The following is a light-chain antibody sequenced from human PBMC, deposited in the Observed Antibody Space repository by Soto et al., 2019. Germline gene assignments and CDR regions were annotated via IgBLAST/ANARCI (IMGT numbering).Light chain of an antibody. CDR2: GAS. J-gene: IGKJ1*01. CDR3: QQYGSSPRT. CDR1: QSVSSSY. Sequence: EIVLTQAPGTLSLSPGEKTTLSCRASQSVSSSYLAWYQQKHGQGPRXXIYGASSRATGIPDRFSGSGSGTDFTLTISRLEPEDCEVYDGQQYGSSPRTFGQGTKVDIK. V-gene: IGKV3-20*01.